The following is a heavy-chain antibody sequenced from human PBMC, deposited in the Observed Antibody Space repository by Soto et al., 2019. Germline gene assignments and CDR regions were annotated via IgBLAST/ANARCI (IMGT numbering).Heavy chain of an antibody. CDR3: ARRSVTTAYYYYGMDV. V-gene: IGHV4-39*01. J-gene: IGHJ6*02. CDR2: IYYSGRT. CDR1: GGSISSSSYY. D-gene: IGHD4-17*01. Sequence: PSETLSLTCTVSGGSISSSSYYWGWIRQPPGKGLEWIGSIYYSGRTYYNPSLTSRVTISVDTSKNQFSLKLSSVTAADTAVYYCARRSVTTAYYYYGMDVWGQGTTVTVSS.